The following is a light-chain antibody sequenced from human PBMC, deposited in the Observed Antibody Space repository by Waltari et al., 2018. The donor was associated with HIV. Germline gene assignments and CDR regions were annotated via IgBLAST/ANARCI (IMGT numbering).Light chain of an antibody. CDR2: EHS. V-gene: IGLV6-57*02. CDR1: GGSIASNY. Sequence: NFMLTQPHSVSESPGKTVTISCTGSGGSIASNYVQWYQQRPGSAPTTVIYEHSQRPSGVPDRVSGSIDSASNSASLTSSGLKTEDEADYYCQSYDSITWVFGGGTKLTVL. J-gene: IGLJ3*02. CDR3: QSYDSITWV.